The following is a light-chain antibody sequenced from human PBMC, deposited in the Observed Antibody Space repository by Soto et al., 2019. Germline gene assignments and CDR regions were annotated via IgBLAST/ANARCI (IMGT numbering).Light chain of an antibody. J-gene: IGKJ4*01. CDR2: DTS. CDR1: HNVEKY. CDR3: QQRKYWPPLT. Sequence: EVVLTQSPATLSFSPGERAILSCRASHNVEKYLVWYQQKPGQAPRLLIYDTSNRATGIPARFSGSGSETDFTLTIRSLEPEDFAVYYCQQRKYWPPLTFGGGTKVELK. V-gene: IGKV3-11*01.